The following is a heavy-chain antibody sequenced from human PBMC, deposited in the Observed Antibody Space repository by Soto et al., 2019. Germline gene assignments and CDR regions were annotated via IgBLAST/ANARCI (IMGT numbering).Heavy chain of an antibody. Sequence: PGGSLRLSCAASGFTFNSYWMHWVRQTPERGLKWVSRINDDASRTNYADSVKGRFTISRDNAKNTLYLQMDSLRAEDTAVYYCERGVPDQYASDTWGRGTRVTVSS. D-gene: IGHD2-2*01. V-gene: IGHV3-74*01. J-gene: IGHJ5*02. CDR3: ERGVPDQYASDT. CDR2: INDDASRT. CDR1: GFTFNSYW.